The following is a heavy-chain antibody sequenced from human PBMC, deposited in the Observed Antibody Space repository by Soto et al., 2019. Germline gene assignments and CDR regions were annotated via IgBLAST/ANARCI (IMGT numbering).Heavy chain of an antibody. CDR3: ARRSSSWYLDY. CDR1: GFTFSSYA. V-gene: IGHV3-23*01. J-gene: IGHJ4*02. Sequence: GGSLRLSCAASGFTFSSYAMNWFRQAPGKGLEWVSVISGSDGSTYYADSVKGRFTISRDNSKNTLNLQMNSLRAEDTAVYYCARRSSSWYLDYWGQGTLVTVSS. CDR2: ISGSDGST. D-gene: IGHD6-13*01.